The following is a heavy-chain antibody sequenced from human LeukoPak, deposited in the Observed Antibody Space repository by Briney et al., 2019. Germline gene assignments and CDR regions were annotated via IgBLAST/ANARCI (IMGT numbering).Heavy chain of an antibody. CDR3: ARVYGSMTTQMSYYYYMDV. D-gene: IGHD3-16*01. Sequence: GASVKVSCKASGDTFSGYYIHWVRQTPGQRPEWMGWIYPNNGGTNYPQKFQGRITMTRDTSMTTVYMELNSLTSDDTAVYYCARVYGSMTTQMSYYYYMDVWGKGTTVTISS. CDR1: GDTFSGYY. V-gene: IGHV1-2*02. J-gene: IGHJ6*03. CDR2: IYPNNGGT.